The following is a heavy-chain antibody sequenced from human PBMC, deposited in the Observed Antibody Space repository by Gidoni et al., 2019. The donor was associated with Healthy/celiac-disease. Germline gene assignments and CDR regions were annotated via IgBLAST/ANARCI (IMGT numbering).Heavy chain of an antibody. CDR1: GGSICSSSYY. Sequence: QLQLQESCPGLVKPSETLSLTCTVSGGSICSSSYYWAWIRQPPGKGLEWIGSIYYSGSTYYNPSLKSRVTISVDTSKNQFSLKLSSVTAADTAVYYCARDEALVVVDYWGQGTLVTVSS. D-gene: IGHD2-15*01. V-gene: IGHV4-39*07. CDR3: ARDEALVVVDY. CDR2: IYYSGST. J-gene: IGHJ4*02.